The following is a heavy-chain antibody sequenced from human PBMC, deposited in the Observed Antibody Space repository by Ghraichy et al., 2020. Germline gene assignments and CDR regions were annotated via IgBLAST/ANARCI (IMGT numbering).Heavy chain of an antibody. Sequence: ASVKVSCRASGYSLGSYDIKWVRQAPGQGLQWMGWINPVSGLTRYDEKFQDRITKTADTSTNMIYMELSGLTSEDSAVYFCARGPRSGWIDYWGQGTLVTVS. CDR2: INPVSGLT. CDR3: ARGPRSGWIDY. J-gene: IGHJ4*02. V-gene: IGHV1-8*01. CDR1: GYSLGSYD. D-gene: IGHD6-19*01.